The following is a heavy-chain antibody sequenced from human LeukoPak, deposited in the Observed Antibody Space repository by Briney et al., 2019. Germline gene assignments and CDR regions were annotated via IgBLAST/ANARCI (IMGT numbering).Heavy chain of an antibody. Sequence: PSGTLSLTCAVSGGSTSSSNWWSWVRQPPGQGLEWIGEIYHSGSTNYNPSLKSRVTISVDKSKNQFSLKLSSVTAADTAVYYCALGQWLVESGDAFDIWGQGTMVTVSS. CDR1: GGSTSSSNW. J-gene: IGHJ3*02. D-gene: IGHD6-19*01. V-gene: IGHV4-4*02. CDR2: IYHSGST. CDR3: ALGQWLVESGDAFDI.